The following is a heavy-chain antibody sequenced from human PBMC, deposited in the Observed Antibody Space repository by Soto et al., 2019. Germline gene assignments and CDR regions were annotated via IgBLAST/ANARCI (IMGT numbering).Heavy chain of an antibody. CDR3: ARGMYGSGSYYMGDAFDM. Sequence: GGSLRLSCAVSGFTVSYNYMNWVRQAPGKGLEWVSVIYRGGDTFYADSVKGRFTISRDNSKNTLYLQMNSLRAEDTAVYYCARGMYGSGSYYMGDAFDMWGQGTRVTVS. J-gene: IGHJ3*02. CDR2: IYRGGDT. V-gene: IGHV3-53*01. D-gene: IGHD3-10*01. CDR1: GFTVSYNY.